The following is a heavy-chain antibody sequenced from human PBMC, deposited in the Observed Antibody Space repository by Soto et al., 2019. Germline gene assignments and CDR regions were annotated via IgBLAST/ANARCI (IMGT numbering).Heavy chain of an antibody. D-gene: IGHD2-15*01. Sequence: QVRLQESGPGLVQPSWTLSLTCTVSNGSINSRNWWSWVRQSPQMGLENIGEIYHRGATNYNPSLKRRVNISLGDSKNEFSLRIGSVTAADPAVYYCATDRALAAPGLAWVDSWGHGLRVNVSS. V-gene: IGHV4-4*02. CDR2: IYHRGAT. J-gene: IGHJ5*01. CDR3: ATDRALAAPGLAWVDS. CDR1: NGSINSRNW.